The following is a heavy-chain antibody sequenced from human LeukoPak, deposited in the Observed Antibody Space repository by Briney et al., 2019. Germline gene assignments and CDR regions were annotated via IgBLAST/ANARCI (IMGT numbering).Heavy chain of an antibody. CDR2: INHSGST. CDR1: GGSFSGYY. D-gene: IGHD2-2*01. CDR3: ARQNFYRYCRSTSCYRPYYYYYMDV. J-gene: IGHJ6*03. Sequence: PSETLSLTCAVYGGSFSGYYWSWIRQPPGKWLEWIGEINHSGSTNYNPSLKSRVTISVDTSKNQFSLKLSSVTAADTTVYYCARQNFYRYCRSTSCYRPYYYYYMDVWGKGTTVTISS. V-gene: IGHV4-34*01.